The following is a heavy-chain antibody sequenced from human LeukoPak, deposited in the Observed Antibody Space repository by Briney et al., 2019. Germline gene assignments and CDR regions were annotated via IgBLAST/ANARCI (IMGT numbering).Heavy chain of an antibody. Sequence: TSETLSLTCTVSGGSISSENYYWTWIRQPPGKGLEWIGYIYYSGSTNYNPSLKSRVTISVDTSKNQFSLKLSSVTAADTAVYYCAGTPNWFDPWGQGTLVTVSS. V-gene: IGHV4-61*01. J-gene: IGHJ5*02. CDR1: GGSISSENYY. D-gene: IGHD2-15*01. CDR3: AGTPNWFDP. CDR2: IYYSGST.